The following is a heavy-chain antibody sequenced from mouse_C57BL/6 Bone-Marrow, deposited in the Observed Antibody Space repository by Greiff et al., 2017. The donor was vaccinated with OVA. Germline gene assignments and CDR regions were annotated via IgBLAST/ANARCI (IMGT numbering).Heavy chain of an antibody. CDR2: IWWDDDK. CDR1: GFSLSTFGMG. CDR3: ARIAAYDDDLYWYFDV. J-gene: IGHJ1*03. Sequence: QVTLKVSGPGILQPSQTLSLTCSFSGFSLSTFGMGVGWISQPSGKGLEWLAHIWWDDDKYYNPALKSRLTLSKDTSNNQVFLTIDNVAPADTATYYCARIAAYDDDLYWYFDVWGTGTTATVSS. D-gene: IGHD2-4*01. V-gene: IGHV8-8*01.